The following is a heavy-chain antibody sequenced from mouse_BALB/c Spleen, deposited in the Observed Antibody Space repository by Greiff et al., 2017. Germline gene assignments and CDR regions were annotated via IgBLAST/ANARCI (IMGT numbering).Heavy chain of an antibody. CDR2: INSNGGST. V-gene: IGHV5-6-2*01. Sequence: EVQGVESGGGLVKLGGSLKLSCAASGFTFSSYYMSWVRQTPEKRLELVAAINSNGGSTYYPDTVKGRFTISRDNAKNTLYLQMSSLKSEDTALYYCARRGTTAPWFAYWGQGTLVTVSA. CDR1: GFTFSSYY. CDR3: ARRGTTAPWFAY. D-gene: IGHD1-2*01. J-gene: IGHJ3*01.